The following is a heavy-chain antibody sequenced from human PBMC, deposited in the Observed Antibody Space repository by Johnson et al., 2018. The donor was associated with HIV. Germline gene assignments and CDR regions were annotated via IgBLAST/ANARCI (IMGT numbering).Heavy chain of an antibody. CDR1: GFTFDDYG. J-gene: IGHJ3*02. D-gene: IGHD2-15*01. V-gene: IGHV3-20*04. CDR3: ARVLCSGGSCYSDAFDI. CDR2: INWNGGST. Sequence: MQLVESGGGVVRPGGSLRLSCAASGFTFDDYGMSWVRQAPGKGLEWVSGINWNGGSTGYADSVKGRFTISRDNAKNSLYLQMNSLRAEDTALYYCARVLCSGGSCYSDAFDIWGQGTMVTVAS.